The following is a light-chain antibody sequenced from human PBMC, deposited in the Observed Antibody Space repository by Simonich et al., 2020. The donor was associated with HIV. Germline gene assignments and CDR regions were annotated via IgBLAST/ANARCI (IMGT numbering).Light chain of an antibody. CDR3: QQYNDWPRT. J-gene: IGKJ1*01. V-gene: IGKV3-15*01. Sequence: EIVMPQSPATLSVSPGERATLSCRASQTVSSNLAWYQQKPGQAPRLLIYGASTRSTGIPARFSGSGSGTELTLTISRLQSEDFAVYYCQQYNDWPRTFGQGTKVESK. CDR2: GAS. CDR1: QTVSSN.